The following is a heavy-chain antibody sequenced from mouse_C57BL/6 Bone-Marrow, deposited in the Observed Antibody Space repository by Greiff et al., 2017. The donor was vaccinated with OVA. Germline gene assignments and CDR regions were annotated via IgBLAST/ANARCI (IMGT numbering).Heavy chain of an antibody. Sequence: EVKLMESEGGLVQPGSSMKLSCTASGFTFSDYYMAWVRQVPEKGLEWVANINSDGSSTYYLDSLKSRFIISRDNAKNILYLQMSSLKADDTATDYCARGGYDYAMDYWGQGTSVTVSS. CDR2: INSDGSST. CDR3: ARGGYDYAMDY. CDR1: GFTFSDYY. J-gene: IGHJ4*01. V-gene: IGHV5-16*01. D-gene: IGHD3-1*01.